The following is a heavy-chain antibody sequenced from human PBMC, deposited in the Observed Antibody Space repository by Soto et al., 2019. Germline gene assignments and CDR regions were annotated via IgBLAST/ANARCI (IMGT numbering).Heavy chain of an antibody. CDR3: ARGSSVGSGGWYYFDY. V-gene: IGHV3-66*01. CDR2: IYSGGST. Sequence: GGSLRLSCAASGFTVSSNYMSWVRQAPGKGLEWVSVIYSGGSTYYSDSVKGRFTISRDNSKNPLYLQMNSLRAEDTAVYYCARGSSVGSGGWYYFDYWGQGTLVTVSS. J-gene: IGHJ4*02. CDR1: GFTVSSNY. D-gene: IGHD6-19*01.